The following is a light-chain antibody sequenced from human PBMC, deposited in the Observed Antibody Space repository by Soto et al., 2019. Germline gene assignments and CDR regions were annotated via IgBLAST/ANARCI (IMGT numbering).Light chain of an antibody. CDR3: QKYNEYSMT. V-gene: IGKV1-5*01. CDR2: NAS. Sequence: DIQMTQPPSTLSAYVGDRVTIPCRASQTVSGWLAWYQQKPGKAPRLLIYNASILESGVPSRFSGSGFGTEFTLTISSLQPDDFATYYCQKYNEYSMTFGQGTKVDIK. J-gene: IGKJ1*01. CDR1: QTVSGW.